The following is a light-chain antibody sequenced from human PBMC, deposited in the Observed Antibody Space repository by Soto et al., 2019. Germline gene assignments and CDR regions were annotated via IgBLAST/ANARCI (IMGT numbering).Light chain of an antibody. CDR2: AAS. CDR3: LQDYNYLT. J-gene: IGKJ4*01. Sequence: DIQMTQSPSTLSASVGDRVTITFRASQSISNWLAWYQQKPGKAPKLLIYAASTLQSGVPSRFSGSGSGTEFTLTISSLQPEDFASYYCLQDYNYLTFGGGTKVDIK. CDR1: QSISNW. V-gene: IGKV1-5*01.